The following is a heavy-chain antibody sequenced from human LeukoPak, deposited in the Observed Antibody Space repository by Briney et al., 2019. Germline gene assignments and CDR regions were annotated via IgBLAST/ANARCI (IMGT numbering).Heavy chain of an antibody. V-gene: IGHV3-33*08. Sequence: PGGSLRLSCAASGFSVSNNYISWVRQAPGKGLEWVAVIWYDGSNKYYADSVKGRFTISRDNSKNTLYLQMNSLRAEDTAVYYCARGGSGYCSGGSCARFSYYYYYMDVWGKGTTVTVSS. CDR2: IWYDGSNK. D-gene: IGHD2-15*01. CDR3: ARGGSGYCSGGSCARFSYYYYYMDV. CDR1: GFSVSNNY. J-gene: IGHJ6*03.